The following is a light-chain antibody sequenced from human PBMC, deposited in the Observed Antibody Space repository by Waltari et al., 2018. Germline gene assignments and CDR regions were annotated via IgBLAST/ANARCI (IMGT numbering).Light chain of an antibody. V-gene: IGKV1-39*01. CDR3: QQSYSTPPA. J-gene: IGKJ2*01. CDR1: QSISSY. CDR2: AAS. Sequence: IQITQSPSSLSASVGDRVTITCRASQSISSYLNWYQQKPGKAPKLLIYAASSLQSGVPSRFSGSGSGTDFTLTISSLQREDFATYYCQQSYSTPPAFGQGTKLEIK.